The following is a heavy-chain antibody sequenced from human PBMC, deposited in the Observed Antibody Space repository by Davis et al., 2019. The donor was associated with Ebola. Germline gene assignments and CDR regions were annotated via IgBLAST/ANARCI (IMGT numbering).Heavy chain of an antibody. D-gene: IGHD6-13*01. V-gene: IGHV4-34*01. J-gene: IGHJ4*02. CDR1: SGSFSGYY. Sequence: PSETLSLTCAVYSGSFSGYYWSWIRQPPGKGLEWIGSIYYSGSTYYNPSLKSRVTISVDTSKNQFSLKLSSVTAADTAVYYCAKPSIAAAGYFDYWGQGTLVTVSS. CDR2: IYYSGST. CDR3: AKPSIAAAGYFDY.